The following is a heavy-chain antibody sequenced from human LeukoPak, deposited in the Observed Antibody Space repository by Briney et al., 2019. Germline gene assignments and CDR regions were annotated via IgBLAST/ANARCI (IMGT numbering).Heavy chain of an antibody. Sequence: GGSLRLSCAASGFTFSSYGMHWVRQAPGKGLEWVAVISYDGSNKYYADSVKGRFTISRDNSKNTLYLQMNSLRAEDTAVYYCARDRPYFDYWGQGTLVTVSS. CDR2: ISYDGSNK. CDR1: GFTFSSYG. V-gene: IGHV3-30*03. J-gene: IGHJ4*02. D-gene: IGHD6-6*01. CDR3: ARDRPYFDY.